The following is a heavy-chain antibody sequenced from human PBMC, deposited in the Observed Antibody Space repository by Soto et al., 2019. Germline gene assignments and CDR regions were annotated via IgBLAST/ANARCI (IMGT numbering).Heavy chain of an antibody. CDR2: INTGSGSS. J-gene: IGHJ4*02. D-gene: IGHD2-21*02. Sequence: QVQLVQSGAEVKKPGASVKVSCKASGYTFTRYAIHWVRQAPGQGLEWMGWINTGSGSSRYSQNFKGRVTITRDTSASTAYMELSSLIFEDTGVYYCARERAVSANFFDYWGQGTLVTVSS. CDR3: ARERAVSANFFDY. V-gene: IGHV1-3*04. CDR1: GYTFTRYA.